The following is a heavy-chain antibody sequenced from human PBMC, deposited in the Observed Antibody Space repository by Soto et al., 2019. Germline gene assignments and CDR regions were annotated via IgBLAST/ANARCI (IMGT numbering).Heavy chain of an antibody. Sequence: QVQLVQSGAEVKKPGSSVTVSCKASADTFNNYAIAWVRQAPGQGLEWMGGIIPFFGSPKYSQKFQTRVTITLEESTDTSYMNLTGRRSDDTAVYYCARAIVPKFNWFDPWGQGTLVTVSP. D-gene: IGHD1-26*01. CDR3: ARAIVPKFNWFDP. CDR1: ADTFNNYA. CDR2: IIPFFGSP. J-gene: IGHJ5*02. V-gene: IGHV1-69*01.